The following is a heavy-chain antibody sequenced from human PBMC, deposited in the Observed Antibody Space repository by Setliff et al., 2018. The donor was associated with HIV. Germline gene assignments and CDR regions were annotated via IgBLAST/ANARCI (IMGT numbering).Heavy chain of an antibody. V-gene: IGHV4-4*02. J-gene: IGHJ4*02. CDR3: AGGPGTTSIDY. Sequence: SETLSLTCAVSGGSISSVNWWTWVRQPPGKGLEWIGEIDHSGGTKYNPSLTGRVTMSVDKSKNQFSLELISVTAADTAAYYCAGGPGTTSIDYWAQGTLVTVSS. D-gene: IGHD1-26*01. CDR1: GGSISSVNW. CDR2: IDHSGGT.